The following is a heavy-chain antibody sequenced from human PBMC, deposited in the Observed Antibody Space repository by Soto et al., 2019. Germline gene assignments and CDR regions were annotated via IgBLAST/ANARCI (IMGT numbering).Heavy chain of an antibody. V-gene: IGHV5-51*01. Sequence: GESLKISCKGSGYSFTSYWIGWVRQMPGKGLEWMGIIYPGDSDTRYSPSFQGQVTISADKSISTAYLQWSSLKASDTAMYYCARVLRKIAAAGGFYFDYWGQGTLVTVSS. CDR1: GYSFTSYW. D-gene: IGHD6-13*01. J-gene: IGHJ4*02. CDR3: ARVLRKIAAAGGFYFDY. CDR2: IYPGDSDT.